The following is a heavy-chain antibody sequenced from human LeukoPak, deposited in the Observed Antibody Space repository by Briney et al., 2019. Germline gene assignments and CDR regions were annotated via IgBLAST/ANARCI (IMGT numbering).Heavy chain of an antibody. Sequence: SETLSLTCAVYGGSFSGYYWSWIRQPPGKGLEWIGEINHSGSTNYNPSLKSRVTISVDTSKNQFSLKLSSVTAADTAVYYCARGGGRVVVIGYYYMDVWGKGATVTVSS. CDR2: INHSGST. D-gene: IGHD3-22*01. V-gene: IGHV4-34*01. CDR1: GGSFSGYY. CDR3: ARGGGRVVVIGYYYMDV. J-gene: IGHJ6*03.